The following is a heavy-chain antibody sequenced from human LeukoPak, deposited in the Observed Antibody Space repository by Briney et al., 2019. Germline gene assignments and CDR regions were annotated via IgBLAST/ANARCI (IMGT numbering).Heavy chain of an antibody. D-gene: IGHD3-22*01. CDR1: GFTFSRYS. V-gene: IGHV3-21*01. CDR3: ARALEDYYDTSGYYT. CDR2: ISSSSSYI. J-gene: IGHJ5*02. Sequence: GGSLRLSCAASGFTFSRYSMNWVRQAPGKGLEWVSSISSSSSYIYYADSVKGRFTIPRDNVKNSLYLQMNSLRAEDTAVYYCARALEDYYDTSGYYTWGQGTLVTVSS.